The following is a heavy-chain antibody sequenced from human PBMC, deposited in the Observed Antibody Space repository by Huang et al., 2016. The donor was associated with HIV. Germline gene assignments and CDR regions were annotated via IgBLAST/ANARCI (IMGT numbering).Heavy chain of an antibody. Sequence: QLLLQESGPGLVKPSEALALTCAVSGGSIRSSDYHWGWIRQPPGKGLEWIGSIYYKGRTHDSTCLKSRVTIAVDTSKILFFLNLTSMTAADTAVYYCARHREGPVAYYSGWGSHLNYMDVWGRGRTVVVSS. CDR3: ARHREGPVAYYSGWGSHLNYMDV. CDR2: IYYKGRT. D-gene: IGHD3-10*01. V-gene: IGHV4-39*01. CDR1: GGSIRSSDYH. J-gene: IGHJ6*03.